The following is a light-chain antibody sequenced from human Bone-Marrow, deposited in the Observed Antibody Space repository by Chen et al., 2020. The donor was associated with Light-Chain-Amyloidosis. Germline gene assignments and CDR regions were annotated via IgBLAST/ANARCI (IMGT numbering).Light chain of an antibody. CDR1: SSNLGAGFS. CDR3: QSYDNSLSGPVV. Sequence: QSVLTQPPSVSGAPGQRVTISCTGSSSNLGAGFSVHWCQQLSGTVPKLLIYGNPNRPSGVPDRFSGSKSGTSASLAITGLQAEDEADYYCQSYDNSLSGPVVFGGGTKLTVL. J-gene: IGLJ2*01. CDR2: GNP. V-gene: IGLV1-40*01.